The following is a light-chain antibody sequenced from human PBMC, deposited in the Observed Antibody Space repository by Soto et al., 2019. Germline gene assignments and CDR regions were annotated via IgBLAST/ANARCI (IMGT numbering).Light chain of an antibody. CDR1: SSDAGGYNY. CDR3: SSYTSSFVV. V-gene: IGLV2-14*01. J-gene: IGLJ2*01. Sequence: QSVLTQPASVSGSPGQSITISCTGTSSDAGGYNYVSWYQQHPGKAPKLMIYDVSNRPSGVSNRFSGSKSGNTASLTISGLQAEDEADYYCSSYTSSFVVFGGGTKVTVL. CDR2: DVS.